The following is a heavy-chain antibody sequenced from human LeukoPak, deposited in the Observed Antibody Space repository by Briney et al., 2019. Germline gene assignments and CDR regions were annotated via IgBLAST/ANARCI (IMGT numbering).Heavy chain of an antibody. D-gene: IGHD3-22*01. V-gene: IGHV3-30*02. CDR1: GFTFSSYG. Sequence: PGGSLRLSCAASGFTFSSYGMHWVRQAPGKGLEWVAFIRYDGSNKYYADSVKGRFTISRDNSKNTLYLQMNSLRAEDTAVYYCAKARTTYYYDSMVLFPRAIGYWGQGTLVAVSS. J-gene: IGHJ4*02. CDR2: IRYDGSNK. CDR3: AKARTTYYYDSMVLFPRAIGY.